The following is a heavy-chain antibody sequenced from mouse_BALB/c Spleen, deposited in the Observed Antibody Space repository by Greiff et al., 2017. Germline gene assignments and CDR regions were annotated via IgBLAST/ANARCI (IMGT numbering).Heavy chain of an antibody. J-gene: IGHJ4*01. Sequence: EVQLVESGGGLVKLGGSLKLSCAASGFTFSSYYMSWVRQTPEKRLELVAAINSNGGSTYYPDTVKGRFTISRDNAKNTLYLQMSSLKSEDTALYYCARHKLREFGAMDYWGQGTSVTVSS. D-gene: IGHD4-1*01. V-gene: IGHV5-6-2*01. CDR1: GFTFSSYY. CDR3: ARHKLREFGAMDY. CDR2: INSNGGST.